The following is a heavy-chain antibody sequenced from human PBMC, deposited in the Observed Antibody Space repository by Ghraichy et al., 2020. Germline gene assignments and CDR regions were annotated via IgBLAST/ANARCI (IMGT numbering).Heavy chain of an antibody. D-gene: IGHD1-14*01. J-gene: IGHJ3*02. CDR1: GGSISSYY. Sequence: ETLSLPCTVSGGSISSYYWRWIRQPPGKGLDWIGYIYYSVSTNYNPSLKSRVTISVATSKNPFSLKLSSVTAADTAVYYCARVPPCWEDEAFDIWGQGTMVTVSS. CDR2: IYYSVST. V-gene: IGHV4-59*01. CDR3: ARVPPCWEDEAFDI.